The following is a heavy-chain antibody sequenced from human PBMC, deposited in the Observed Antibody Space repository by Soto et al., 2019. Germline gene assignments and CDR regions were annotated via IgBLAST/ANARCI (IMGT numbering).Heavy chain of an antibody. CDR2: ISAYNGNT. CDR1: GYTFTSYG. CDR3: ARVPIYYDYIWGSYRLDAFDI. Sequence: QVQLVQSGAEVKKPGASVKVSCKASGYTFTSYGIIWVRQAPGQGLEWMGWISAYNGNTNYAQKLQGRVTMTTDTSTSTAYMELRSLRSDDTAVYYCARVPIYYDYIWGSYRLDAFDIWGQGTMVTVSS. D-gene: IGHD3-16*02. V-gene: IGHV1-18*01. J-gene: IGHJ3*02.